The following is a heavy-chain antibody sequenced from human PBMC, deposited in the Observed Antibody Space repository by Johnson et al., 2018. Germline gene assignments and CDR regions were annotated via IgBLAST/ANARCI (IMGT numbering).Heavy chain of an antibody. V-gene: IGHV3-33*01. D-gene: IGHD2-2*01. CDR2: IWYDGSNK. CDR3: AREQDCSRTSCLGMDG. Sequence: QVQLVQSGGGVVQPGRSLRLSCAASGFTFSSYGMHWVRPAPGKGLEWVAVIWYDGSNKYYADSVKGRFTISRDNSKNTRYLQMNSLRAEDTAVYYCAREQDCSRTSCLGMDGWCQGTTVTVSS. J-gene: IGHJ6*02. CDR1: GFTFSSYG.